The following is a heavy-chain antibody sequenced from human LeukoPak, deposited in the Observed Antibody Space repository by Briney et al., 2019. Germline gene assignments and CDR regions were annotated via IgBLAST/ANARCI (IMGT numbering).Heavy chain of an antibody. CDR3: ARQYCSDGVCLFDI. Sequence: GGSLRLSCAASGFTFSNDWMHWVRRHQGKGLVWVSRIKSDGSGTHYADSVRGRFTISRDNAKDTLYLQMNSLRAEDTAVYYCARQYCSDGVCLFDIWGQGTMVTVSS. V-gene: IGHV3-74*01. CDR1: GFTFSNDW. D-gene: IGHD2-8*01. CDR2: IKSDGSGT. J-gene: IGHJ3*02.